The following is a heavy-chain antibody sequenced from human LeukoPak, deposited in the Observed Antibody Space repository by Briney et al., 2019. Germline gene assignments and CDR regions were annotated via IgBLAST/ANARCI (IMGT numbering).Heavy chain of an antibody. CDR1: GGSISSYY. D-gene: IGHD5-24*01. CDR2: IYYSGST. Sequence: SETLSLTCTVSGGSISSYYWSWIRQPPGKGLEWIGYIYYSGSTNYNPSLKSRVTLSVDTSKNQFSLKLSSVTAADTAVYYCARGTEMATISSGDYYYYYMDVWGKGTTVTVSS. CDR3: ARGTEMATISSGDYYYYYMDV. V-gene: IGHV4-59*01. J-gene: IGHJ6*03.